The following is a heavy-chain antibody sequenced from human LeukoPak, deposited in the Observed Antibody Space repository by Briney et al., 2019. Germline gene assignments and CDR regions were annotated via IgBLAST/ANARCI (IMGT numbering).Heavy chain of an antibody. CDR2: ISGRGDST. J-gene: IGHJ3*02. D-gene: IGHD5-24*01. CDR1: GFTFSTYA. V-gene: IGHV3-23*01. Sequence: GGSLRLSCATSGFTFSTYAMSWVRQAPGKGLEWVSGISGRGDSTYNADSVKGRFTVSRDNSKNTLYLQMNSLRAEDTAVYYCAKSPWVEIETGPGAFDIWGQGTMVTVSS. CDR3: AKSPWVEIETGPGAFDI.